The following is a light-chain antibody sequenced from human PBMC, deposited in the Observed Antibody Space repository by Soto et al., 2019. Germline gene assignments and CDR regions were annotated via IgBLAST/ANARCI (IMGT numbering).Light chain of an antibody. V-gene: IGKV3-15*01. J-gene: IGKJ2*01. Sequence: EIVMTQSPATLYVSPGERATLSCRASQSLSSSIAWYQQKPGQAPRLLIYGASTRATGIPARFSGSGSGTEFTLTISRLQSADFAVYYCQQYNNWPDMYTFGQGTKLEIK. CDR1: QSLSSS. CDR3: QQYNNWPDMYT. CDR2: GAS.